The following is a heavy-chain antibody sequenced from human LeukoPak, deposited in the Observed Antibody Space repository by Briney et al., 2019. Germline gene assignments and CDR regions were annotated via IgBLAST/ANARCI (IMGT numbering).Heavy chain of an antibody. D-gene: IGHD2-15*01. Sequence: SETLSLTCTVSGASLSNSYWSWIRQPAGKGLEWIGRIYSSGRTNYNPSLKSRVTLSIDTSNNQFSLKLTSVTASDNALFYLWRAPPGCGGTCSFVYWGQGTLVAVSS. CDR1: GASLSNSY. CDR2: IYSSGRT. J-gene: IGHJ4*02. V-gene: IGHV4-4*07. CDR3: WRAPPGCGGTCSFVY.